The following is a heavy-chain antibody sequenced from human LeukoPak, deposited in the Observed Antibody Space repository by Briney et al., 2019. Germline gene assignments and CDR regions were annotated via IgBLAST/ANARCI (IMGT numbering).Heavy chain of an antibody. CDR1: GGSISSYY. J-gene: IGHJ4*02. CDR2: IYYSGST. Sequence: SETLSLTCTVSGGSISSYYWSWIRQPPGKGLEWIGYIYYSGSTNYNPSLKSRVTISVDTSKNQFSLKLSSVTAADTAAYYCARDGYYDSSGYGYWGQGTLVTVS. CDR3: ARDGYYDSSGYGY. D-gene: IGHD3-22*01. V-gene: IGHV4-59*01.